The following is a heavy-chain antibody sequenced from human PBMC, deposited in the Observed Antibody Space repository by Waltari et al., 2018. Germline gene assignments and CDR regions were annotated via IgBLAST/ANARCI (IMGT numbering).Heavy chain of an antibody. CDR2: IYSGGIT. J-gene: IGHJ6*02. V-gene: IGHV3-53*01. D-gene: IGHD3-3*01. Sequence: EVQLVESGGGLIQPGGSLRLSCAASGFTVSSNYMSWVRQAPGKGLEWVSVIYSGGITYYADSVKGRFTISRDNSKNTLYLQMNSLRAEDTAVYYCATTISNYYYYGMDVWGQGTTVTVSS. CDR3: ATTISNYYYYGMDV. CDR1: GFTVSSNY.